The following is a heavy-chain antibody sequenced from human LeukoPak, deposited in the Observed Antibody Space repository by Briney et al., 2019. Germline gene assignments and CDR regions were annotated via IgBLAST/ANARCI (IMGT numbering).Heavy chain of an antibody. V-gene: IGHV3-7*01. CDR1: GFTFSSHW. CDR2: IKQGGNTK. J-gene: IGHJ4*02. CDR3: VRGPSFGDFVDYLES. D-gene: IGHD4-17*01. Sequence: PGGSLRLSCAASGFTFSSHWMTWVRLAPGKGLEWVAHIKQGGNTKHYVGSLKVRFTISRDDAQNTPYLQMYSLRDDDTAVYYCVRGPSFGDFVDYLESWGQGTRVTVSS.